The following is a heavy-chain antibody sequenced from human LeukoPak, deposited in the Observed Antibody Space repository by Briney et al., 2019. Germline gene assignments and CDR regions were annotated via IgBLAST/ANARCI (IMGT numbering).Heavy chain of an antibody. CDR2: TYYSGST. CDR3: TRSTNLEAFDI. Sequence: ASETLSLTCTVSGGSVSSGTYYWSWIRQPPGKGLEWIGYTYYSGSTNYNPSLKSRVTVSVDTSKNQCSLKLNSVTTADTAVYYCTRSTNLEAFDIWGQGTMVTVSS. CDR1: GGSVSSGTYY. V-gene: IGHV4-61*01. J-gene: IGHJ3*02. D-gene: IGHD2-8*01.